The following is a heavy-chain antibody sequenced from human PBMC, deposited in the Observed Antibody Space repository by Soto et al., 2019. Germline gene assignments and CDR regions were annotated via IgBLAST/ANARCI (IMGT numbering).Heavy chain of an antibody. J-gene: IGHJ5*02. D-gene: IGHD2-2*01. CDR2: INAGNGNT. V-gene: IGHV1-3*01. Sequence: GASVKVSCKASGYTFTSYAMHWVRQAPGQRLEWMGWINAGNGNTKYSQKFQGRVTITRDTSASTAYMELSSLRSEDTAVYYCARDLSKYQLLDEDYNWFDPWGQGTLVTVSS. CDR1: GYTFTSYA. CDR3: ARDLSKYQLLDEDYNWFDP.